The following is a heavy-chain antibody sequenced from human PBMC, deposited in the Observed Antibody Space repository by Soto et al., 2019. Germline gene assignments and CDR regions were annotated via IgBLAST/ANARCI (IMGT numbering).Heavy chain of an antibody. CDR1: GGSIRSSSYY. V-gene: IGHV4-39*01. CDR3: ARHNGPLYVGYYYDMDV. J-gene: IGHJ6*02. CDR2: IYYSGYT. D-gene: IGHD3-16*01. Sequence: SDTLSLTCTVSGGSIRSSSYYWGWIRQPPGKGLEGIGSIYYSGYTYYTPPLKSRATISVDSSKNQFSLKLSSVTAADTAVYYCARHNGPLYVGYYYDMDVWGQGTTVT.